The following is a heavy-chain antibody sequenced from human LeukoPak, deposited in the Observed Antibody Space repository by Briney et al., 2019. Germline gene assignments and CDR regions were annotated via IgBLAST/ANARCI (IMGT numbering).Heavy chain of an antibody. CDR1: GYTFTSYG. D-gene: IGHD1-14*01. Sequence: ASVNVSCKASGYTFTSYGISWVRQAPGQGLEWMGWISAYNGNTNYAQKLQGRVTMTTDTSTSTAYMELRSLRSDDTAVYYCARVPEATGYFDYWGQGTLVTVSS. J-gene: IGHJ4*02. CDR2: ISAYNGNT. CDR3: ARVPEATGYFDY. V-gene: IGHV1-18*01.